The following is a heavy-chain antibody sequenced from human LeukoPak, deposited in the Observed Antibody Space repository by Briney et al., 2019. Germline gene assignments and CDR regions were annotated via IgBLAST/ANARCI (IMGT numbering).Heavy chain of an antibody. J-gene: IGHJ4*02. D-gene: IGHD3-10*01. CDR2: ISYSGST. V-gene: IGHV4-39*01. CDR1: GGSISSSSYY. CDR3: ATHYYGSGNYFNVH. Sequence: SETLSLTCTVSGGSISSSSYYWGWIRQPPGKGLEWIGSISYSGSTYYNPSLKSRVTISVDTSRNQFSLKLSSVTAADTAVYYCATHYYGSGNYFNVHWGQGTLVTVSS.